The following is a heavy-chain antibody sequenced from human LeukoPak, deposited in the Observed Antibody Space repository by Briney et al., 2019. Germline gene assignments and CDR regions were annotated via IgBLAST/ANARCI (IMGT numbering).Heavy chain of an antibody. J-gene: IGHJ6*02. V-gene: IGHV5-10-1*01. D-gene: IGHD3-10*01. Sequence: GESLKISCKGSGYSFTSYWISWVRQMPGKGLEWMGRIDPSDSYTNYSPSFQGHVNISADKSISTAYLQWSSLKASDTAMYYCARYGHSYYYYGMDVWGQGTTVTVSS. CDR2: IDPSDSYT. CDR1: GYSFTSYW. CDR3: ARYGHSYYYYGMDV.